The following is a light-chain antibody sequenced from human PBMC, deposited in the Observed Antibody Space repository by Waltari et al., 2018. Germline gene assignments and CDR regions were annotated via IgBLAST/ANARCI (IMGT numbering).Light chain of an antibody. V-gene: IGKV1-39*01. J-gene: IGKJ1*01. CDR2: AAS. CDR1: QSISSY. CDR3: QQSYSTLET. Sequence: DIQMTQSPSSLSASVGDRVTITCRASQSISSYLNWYQQKPGKAPKLLIYAASSLQSGVPSRFSGSGSGTDSTLTISSLQPEDFATYYCQQSYSTLETFGQGTKVEIK.